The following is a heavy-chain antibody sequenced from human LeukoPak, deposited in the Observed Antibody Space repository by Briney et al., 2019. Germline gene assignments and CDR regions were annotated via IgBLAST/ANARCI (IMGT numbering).Heavy chain of an antibody. D-gene: IGHD3-22*01. CDR3: AKDSSPPDYYDSFDY. CDR2: ITSGGRT. J-gene: IGHJ4*02. V-gene: IGHV3-23*01. Sequence: GGSLRLSCTASGFTFGDYAMSWVRQAPGKGLEWVSAITSGGRTYYADSVKGRFTVSRDNSKNTLYLQMSSLRVEDTAVYYCAKDSSPPDYYDSFDYWGQGTLVTVSS. CDR1: GFTFGDYA.